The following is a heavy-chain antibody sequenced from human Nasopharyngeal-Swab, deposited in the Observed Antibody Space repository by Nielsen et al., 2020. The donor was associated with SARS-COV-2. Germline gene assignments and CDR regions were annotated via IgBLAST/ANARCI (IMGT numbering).Heavy chain of an antibody. CDR1: GGTFSSYA. J-gene: IGHJ6*03. CDR3: ATKGTSGGYYYYYMDV. CDR2: IIPIFGTA. D-gene: IGHD1-1*01. V-gene: IGHV1-69*13. Sequence: SVKVSCKASGGTFSSYAISWVRQAPGQGLEWMGGIIPIFGTANYAQKFQGRVTITADESTSTAYMELSSLGSEDTAVYYCATKGTSGGYYYYYMDVWGKGTTVTVSS.